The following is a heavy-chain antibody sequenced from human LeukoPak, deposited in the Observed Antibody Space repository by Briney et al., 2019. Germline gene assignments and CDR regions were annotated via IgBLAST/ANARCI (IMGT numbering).Heavy chain of an antibody. CDR1: GRSFNDFS. D-gene: IGHD3-10*01. Sequence: PSQTLSLTCAVYGRSFNDFSWKWFRQHPGRGLGWNGEIEQSGATKYNLLLKSQVTISVDKSQTQWSLRLHSVTAADTAVYYCGIFYAGSMDWGRGTLVTVSS. V-gene: IGHV4-34*01. CDR3: GIFYAGSMD. CDR2: IEQSGAT. J-gene: IGHJ4*02.